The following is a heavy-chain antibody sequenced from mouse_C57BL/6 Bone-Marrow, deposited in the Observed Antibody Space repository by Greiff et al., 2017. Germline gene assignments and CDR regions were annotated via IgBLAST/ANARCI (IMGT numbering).Heavy chain of an antibody. CDR1: GYTFTSYW. D-gene: IGHD1-1*01. V-gene: IGHV1-72*01. CDR2: IDPNSGGT. CDR3: ARGECYGSRRGYFDV. Sequence: VQLQQSGAELVKPGASVKLSCKASGYTFTSYWMHWVKQRPGRGLEWIGRIDPNSGGTKYNEKFKSKATLTVDKPSSTAYMQLSSLTSEDSAVYYCARGECYGSRRGYFDVWGTGTTVTVSS. J-gene: IGHJ1*03.